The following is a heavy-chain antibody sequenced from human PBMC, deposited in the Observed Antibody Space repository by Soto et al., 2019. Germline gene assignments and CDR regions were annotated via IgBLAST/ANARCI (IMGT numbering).Heavy chain of an antibody. J-gene: IGHJ3*01. CDR3: ARDLRSGGSSWYSAFDV. D-gene: IGHD6-13*01. CDR2: INVGNGNS. Sequence: GASVKVSCKASGYTFTRYAIHWVRQAPGQRLEWMGWINVGNGNSKYSQNFQSRVTFTRDTSATTAYIELRSLRSEDTAVYYCARDLRSGGSSWYSAFDVWGQGTMVTVSS. CDR1: GYTFTRYA. V-gene: IGHV1-3*01.